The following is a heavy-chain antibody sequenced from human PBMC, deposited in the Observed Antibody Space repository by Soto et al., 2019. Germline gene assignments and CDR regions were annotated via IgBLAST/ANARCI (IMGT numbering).Heavy chain of an antibody. J-gene: IGHJ6*02. Sequence: QPGGSLRLSCSASGFTFSSYEMNWVRQAPGKGLEWVSYISDSGRTIYYADSVKGRFTVSRDDAQNSVYLQMDSLRAEDTAVYYCARDLLHYDFWSGYSAYFYYGMDDWGPGTTVTVSS. CDR1: GFTFSSYE. D-gene: IGHD3-3*01. CDR3: ARDLLHYDFWSGYSAYFYYGMDD. V-gene: IGHV3-48*03. CDR2: ISDSGRTI.